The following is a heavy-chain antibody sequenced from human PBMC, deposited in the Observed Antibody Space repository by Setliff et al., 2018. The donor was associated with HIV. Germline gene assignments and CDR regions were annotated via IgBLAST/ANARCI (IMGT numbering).Heavy chain of an antibody. CDR2: IYYSGNT. V-gene: IGHV4-30-4*08. J-gene: IGHJ4*02. D-gene: IGHD2-21*02. Sequence: SETLSLTCTVSGGSISSGDYYWTWIRQPPGKGLEWIGYIYYSGNTFYNPSLKSRLTISIDTSKNQFSLKLSSVTAADTAVYYCASTPIYCGGDCYLFDYWGQGTLVTVSS. CDR1: GGSISSGDYY. CDR3: ASTPIYCGGDCYLFDY.